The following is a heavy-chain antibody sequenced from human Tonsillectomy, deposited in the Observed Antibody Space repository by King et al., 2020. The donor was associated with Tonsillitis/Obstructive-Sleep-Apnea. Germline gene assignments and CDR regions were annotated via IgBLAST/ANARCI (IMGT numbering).Heavy chain of an antibody. CDR1: GGSISSYY. V-gene: IGHV4-59*01. CDR3: ARHSNCVGDCYSEAYFDL. CDR2: IYYSGST. J-gene: IGHJ2*01. D-gene: IGHD2-21*02. Sequence: QLQESGPGLVKPSETLSLTCTVSGGSISSYYWSWLRQPPGKGLEWIGYIYYSGSTNYNPSLKSRVTISVDTSKNQFSLKLSSVTAADTAVYYCARHSNCVGDCYSEAYFDLWGRGPLVTVSS.